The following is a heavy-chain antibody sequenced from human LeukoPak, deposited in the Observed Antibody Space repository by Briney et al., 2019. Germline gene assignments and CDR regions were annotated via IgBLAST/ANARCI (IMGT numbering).Heavy chain of an antibody. V-gene: IGHV3-74*01. D-gene: IGHD3-10*01. Sequence: PGGSLRLFGAASGFTFSNHWMHWVRQAPGKGLVWVSRINNDGSSTIYADSVKGRFTISRDNAKNTLYLQMNSLRAEDTAVYYCARGSFGPDYWGQGTLVIVSS. CDR3: ARGSFGPDY. J-gene: IGHJ4*02. CDR1: GFTFSNHW. CDR2: INNDGSST.